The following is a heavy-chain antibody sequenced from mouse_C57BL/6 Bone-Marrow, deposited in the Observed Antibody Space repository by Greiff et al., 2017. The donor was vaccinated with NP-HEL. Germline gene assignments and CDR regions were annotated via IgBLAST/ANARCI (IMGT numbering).Heavy chain of an antibody. CDR2: INYDGSST. D-gene: IGHD1-1*01. CDR3: ARDQDYYGQRYFDV. CDR1: GFTFSDYY. V-gene: IGHV5-16*01. J-gene: IGHJ1*03. Sequence: EVHLVESEGGLVQPGSSMKLSCTASGFTFSDYYMAWVRQVPEKGLEWVANINYDGSSTYYLDSLKSRFIISRDNAKNILYLQMSSLKSEDTATYYCARDQDYYGQRYFDVWGTGTTVTVSS.